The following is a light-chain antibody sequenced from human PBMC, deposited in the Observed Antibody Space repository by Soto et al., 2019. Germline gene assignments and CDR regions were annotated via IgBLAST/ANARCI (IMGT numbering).Light chain of an antibody. Sequence: QSVLTQPPSVSAAPGQEVTISCSGSSSNIGINHVSWYQQLPGTAPKLLIYENNKSPTGMPVRFSGSKSGTSATLGITGLQTGDEADYYCGAWDSSLSGGVFGGGTKVTVL. CDR3: GAWDSSLSGGV. J-gene: IGLJ2*01. CDR2: ENN. V-gene: IGLV1-51*02. CDR1: SSNIGINH.